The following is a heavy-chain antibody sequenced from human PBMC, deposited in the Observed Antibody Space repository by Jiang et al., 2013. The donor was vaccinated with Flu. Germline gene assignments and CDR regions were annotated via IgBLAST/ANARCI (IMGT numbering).Heavy chain of an antibody. D-gene: IGHD6-13*01. V-gene: IGHV1-69*01. CDR3: ARDAAGYGSSWFTL. J-gene: IGHJ5*02. Sequence: EGIMPIFGQKTNGQKFQGRVTITADESTSTVYMELSSLRSEDSAIYYCARDAAGYGSSWFTLWGQGTLVSVSS. CDR2: IMPIFGQ.